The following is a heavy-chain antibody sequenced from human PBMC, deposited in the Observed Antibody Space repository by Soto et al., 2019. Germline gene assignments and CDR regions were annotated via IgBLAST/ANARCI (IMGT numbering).Heavy chain of an antibody. J-gene: IGHJ5*02. V-gene: IGHV4-59*01. D-gene: IGHD3-22*01. CDR3: ARGFEYCYDSSGYLNWFDA. Sequence: SETLSLTCTVSGGSISSYYWSWIRQPPGKGLEWIGYIYYSGSTNYNPSLKSRVTISVDTSKNQFSLKLSSVTAADTAVYYCARGFEYCYDSSGYLNWFDAWGQGTLVTVSS. CDR1: GGSISSYY. CDR2: IYYSGST.